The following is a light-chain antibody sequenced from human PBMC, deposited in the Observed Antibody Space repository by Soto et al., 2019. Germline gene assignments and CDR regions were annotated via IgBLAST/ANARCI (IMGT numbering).Light chain of an antibody. V-gene: IGKV3-15*01. Sequence: EIVMTQSPATLSVSPGERVTLSCRASPSVNSTLAWYQQKPGQAPRLLIYGAYTRATGIPARFSGSGSGTAGTMTISSLQSDDFEVYAGQEYNNWRPRCTFGHGTKVYSK. CDR3: QEYNNWRPRCT. J-gene: IGKJ1*01. CDR2: GAY. CDR1: PSVNST.